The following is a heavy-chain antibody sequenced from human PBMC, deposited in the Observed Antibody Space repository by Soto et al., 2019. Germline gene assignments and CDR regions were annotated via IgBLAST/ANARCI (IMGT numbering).Heavy chain of an antibody. CDR2: ISSGSSYI. CDR1: GFTFSSYS. Sequence: GGSLRLSCAASGFTFSSYSMNWVRQAPGKGLEWVSAISSGSSYIYYADSVKGRFTISRDNAKNPLYLQMKNLGADDTAGYYCAKDRSGPTSDYYRRYYGLDVWGPGTTVTV. D-gene: IGHD4-17*01. CDR3: AKDRSGPTSDYYRRYYGLDV. V-gene: IGHV3-21*04. J-gene: IGHJ6*02.